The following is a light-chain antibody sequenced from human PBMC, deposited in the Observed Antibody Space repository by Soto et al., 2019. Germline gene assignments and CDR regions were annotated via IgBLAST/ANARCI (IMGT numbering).Light chain of an antibody. CDR3: SSDAGDHNYV. CDR1: SSDVGAYDH. V-gene: IGLV2-8*01. CDR2: ELA. Sequence: QSVLTRPPSASVSPGQSVTIPCTGTSSDVGAYDHVSWYQQHPGKAPKLIIYELAKRPAGVPDRFSGSKSGNTASLTVSGLQAEDEADYFCSSDAGDHNYVFGTGTKVTVL. J-gene: IGLJ1*01.